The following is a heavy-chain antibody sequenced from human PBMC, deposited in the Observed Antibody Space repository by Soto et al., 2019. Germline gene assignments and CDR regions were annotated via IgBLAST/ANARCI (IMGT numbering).Heavy chain of an antibody. Sequence: GGSLRLSCAASGFTFSSYAMSWVRQAPGKGLEWVSAISGSGGSTYYADSVKGRFTISRDNSKNTLYLQMNSLRAEDTAVYYCAKHPHCSGGSCSRIIRYAFDIWGQGTMVTVSS. D-gene: IGHD2-15*01. CDR3: AKHPHCSGGSCSRIIRYAFDI. CDR1: GFTFSSYA. CDR2: ISGSGGST. J-gene: IGHJ3*02. V-gene: IGHV3-23*01.